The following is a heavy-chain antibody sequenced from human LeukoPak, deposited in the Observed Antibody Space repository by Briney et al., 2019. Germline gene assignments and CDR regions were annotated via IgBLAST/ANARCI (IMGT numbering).Heavy chain of an antibody. J-gene: IGHJ5*02. V-gene: IGHV3-7*03. CDR3: SKGVAVSGPWFDP. D-gene: IGHD2-15*01. CDR2: IKQDGSEK. CDR1: GFTFGDYG. Sequence: GGSLRLSCAVSGFTFGDYGMHWVRQAPGKGLEWVAHIKQDGSEKYYVDSAKGRFTISRDNSKNTLYLQMHSLRADDTAVYYCSKGVAVSGPWFDPWGQGTLVIVSS.